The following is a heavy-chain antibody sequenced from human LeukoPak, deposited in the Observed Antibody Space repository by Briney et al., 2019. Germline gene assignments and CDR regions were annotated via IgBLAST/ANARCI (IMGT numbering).Heavy chain of an antibody. CDR1: GDSISSSTYY. CDR2: LYYSGST. D-gene: IGHD6-19*01. V-gene: IGHV4-39*01. CDR3: AGRDVSSERYGLDY. J-gene: IGHJ4*02. Sequence: PSETLSLTCAVSGDSISSSTYYWGWIRQPPGKGLEWIGSLYYSGSTYYNPSLRSRVTISVDTSKNQLSLKVTSVTAADTAVYYCAGRDVSSERYGLDYWGQGTLVTVSS.